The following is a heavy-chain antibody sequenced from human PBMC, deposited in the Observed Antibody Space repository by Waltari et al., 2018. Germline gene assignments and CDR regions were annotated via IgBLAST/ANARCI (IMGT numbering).Heavy chain of an antibody. CDR3: ARAFGISSFDY. CDR2: INPNGGGT. J-gene: IGHJ4*02. V-gene: IGHV1-2*02. D-gene: IGHD3-16*01. Sequence: QVQLVQSGAEVKKPGASVRVSCKASGYTFTGYYMHWVRQAPGQGLEWMGWINPNGGGTNYAQNFQGMVTMTRDTSISTAYMELSRLRSDDTVVYYCARAFGISSFDYWGQGTLVTVSS. CDR1: GYTFTGYY.